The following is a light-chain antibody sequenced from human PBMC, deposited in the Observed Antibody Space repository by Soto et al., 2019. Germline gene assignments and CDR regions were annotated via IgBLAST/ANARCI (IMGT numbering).Light chain of an antibody. J-gene: IGKJ5*01. Sequence: IQMTQSPSSLSASVGARAPITCRASQGIGSALAWYQQKPGKAPKLLIYDASSLESGVPSRFSGSGSGTDFTLTISSLQPEDFATYYCQQSYSTPRITFGQGTRLEIK. V-gene: IGKV1-13*02. CDR3: QQSYSTPRIT. CDR1: QGIGSA. CDR2: DAS.